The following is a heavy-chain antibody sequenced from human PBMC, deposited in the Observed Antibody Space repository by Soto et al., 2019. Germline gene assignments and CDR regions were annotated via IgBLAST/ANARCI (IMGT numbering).Heavy chain of an antibody. D-gene: IGHD2-15*01. V-gene: IGHV3-74*01. Sequence: SLRLSFDASALTFTRYCVHWVHQAPGKGLVWVSRINSDGSSTSYADSVKGRFTISRDNAKNTLYLRVNSLRADDTAVYYCARPTSLGGNPFDYWGQGP. CDR3: ARPTSLGGNPFDY. CDR1: ALTFTRYC. CDR2: INSDGSST. J-gene: IGHJ4*02.